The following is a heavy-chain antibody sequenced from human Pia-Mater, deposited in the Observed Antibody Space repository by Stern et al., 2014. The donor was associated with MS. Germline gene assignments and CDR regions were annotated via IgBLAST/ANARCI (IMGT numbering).Heavy chain of an antibody. Sequence: QVQLGQSGAEVKKPGASVKVSCKTSGYIFTGYYIHWVRQAPGQGLECMAWIHPNTGGPKYAQKFQGRVTMSRDTSISTAYVELSSLTSDDTAVYYCARDQRGITIFGVVTDYYYLGMDVWGQGTTVTVSS. V-gene: IGHV1-2*02. CDR3: ARDQRGITIFGVVTDYYYLGMDV. J-gene: IGHJ6*02. CDR1: GYIFTGYY. CDR2: IHPNTGGP. D-gene: IGHD3-3*01.